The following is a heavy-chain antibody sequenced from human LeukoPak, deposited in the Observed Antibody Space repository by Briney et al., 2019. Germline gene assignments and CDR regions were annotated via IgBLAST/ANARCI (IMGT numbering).Heavy chain of an antibody. CDR2: IYYSGST. Sequence: PSQTLSLTCTVSGGSISSGGYYWSWIRQHPGKGLEWIGYIYYSGSTYYNPSLKSRVTISVDTSKNQSSLKLGSVTAADTAVYYCARIWRGGVVFDYWGQGTLVTVSS. V-gene: IGHV4-31*03. CDR3: ARIWRGGVVFDY. D-gene: IGHD2-15*01. J-gene: IGHJ4*02. CDR1: GGSISSGGYY.